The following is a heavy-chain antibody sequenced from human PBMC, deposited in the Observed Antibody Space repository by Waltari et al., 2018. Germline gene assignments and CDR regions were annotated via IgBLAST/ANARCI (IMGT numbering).Heavy chain of an antibody. CDR2: IKGDGGEK. J-gene: IGHJ4*02. Sequence: EVQLVESGGSVVQPGGSRSLSCAASGFTFNSYWIYWLRQAPGKGLEWVADIKGDGGEKYYVDSVKGRFTISRDNAKNSLYLEMNSLRAEDTAVYFCARGSNGAFDYWGQGTLVTVSS. CDR1: GFTFNSYW. V-gene: IGHV3-7*04. CDR3: ARGSNGAFDY. D-gene: IGHD3-10*01.